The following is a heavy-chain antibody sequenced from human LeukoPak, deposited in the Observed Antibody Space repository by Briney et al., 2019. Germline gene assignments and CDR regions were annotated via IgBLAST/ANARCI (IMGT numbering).Heavy chain of an antibody. CDR2: IYYSGST. CDR1: GGSISSYY. J-gene: IGHJ6*02. CDR3: ARGRVATNYGMDV. D-gene: IGHD5-12*01. Sequence: SETLSLTCTVSGGSISSYYWSWIRQPPGKGLEWIGYIYYSGSTNYNPSLKSRVTISIDTSKNQFSLNLNSVTAADTAVYYCARGRVATNYGMDVWGQGTTVTVSS. V-gene: IGHV4-59*01.